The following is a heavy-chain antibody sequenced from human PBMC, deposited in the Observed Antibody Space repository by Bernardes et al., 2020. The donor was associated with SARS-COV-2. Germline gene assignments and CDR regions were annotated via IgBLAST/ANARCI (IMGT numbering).Heavy chain of an antibody. CDR2: ISLGGGHT. V-gene: IGHV3-23*01. CDR1: GFTFRNFA. CDR3: AKDWSTTGYYYDMDV. J-gene: IGHJ6*02. D-gene: IGHD1-1*01. Sequence: VGSLLLSCAASGFTFRNFALSWVRQAPGQGLEWVSTISLGGGHTYFADSVKGRFTISRDNSKNTLYLQMNSLRVEDTAVYYCAKDWSTTGYYYDMDVWGPGTTFTVSS.